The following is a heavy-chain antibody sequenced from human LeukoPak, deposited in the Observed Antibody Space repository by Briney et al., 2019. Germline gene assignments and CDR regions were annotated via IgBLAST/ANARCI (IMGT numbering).Heavy chain of an antibody. J-gene: IGHJ6*02. CDR1: GFTFSSYG. CDR2: IWYDGSNK. CDR3: ARETAVWQFDYYGMDV. Sequence: PGRSLRLSCAASGFTFSSYGMHWVRQAPGKGLEWVAVIWYDGSNKYYADSVKGRFTISRDNSKNTLYLQMNSLRAEDTAVYYCARETAVWQFDYYGMDVWGQGTTVTVSS. V-gene: IGHV3-33*01. D-gene: IGHD2-8*01.